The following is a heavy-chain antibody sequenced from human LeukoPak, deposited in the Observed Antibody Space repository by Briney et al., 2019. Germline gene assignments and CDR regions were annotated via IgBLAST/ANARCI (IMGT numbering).Heavy chain of an antibody. CDR3: LRSRGNSYGYWDS. CDR2: INGAGTSI. Sequence: PGGSLRLSCVASGCTFSSDWMHWVRQAPGRGRVWVSRINGAGTSISYADSVKGRFTISRDNAKNTLYLQMNSLRAEDSAAYYCLRSRGNSYGYWDSWGQGTLVTVSS. CDR1: GCTFSSDW. D-gene: IGHD5-18*01. V-gene: IGHV3-74*01. J-gene: IGHJ4*02.